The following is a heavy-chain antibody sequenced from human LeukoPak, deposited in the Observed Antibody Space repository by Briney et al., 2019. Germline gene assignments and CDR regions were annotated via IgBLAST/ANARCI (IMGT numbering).Heavy chain of an antibody. Sequence: TGGSLRLSCAASGFTFSSYSMNWVRQAPGKGLEWVSSISSSSSYIYYADSVKGRFTISRDNAKNSLYLQMNSLRAEDTAVYYCARDLLNDYAQDYWGQGTLVTVSS. V-gene: IGHV3-21*01. CDR3: ARDLLNDYAQDY. D-gene: IGHD4/OR15-4a*01. J-gene: IGHJ4*02. CDR2: ISSSSSYI. CDR1: GFTFSSYS.